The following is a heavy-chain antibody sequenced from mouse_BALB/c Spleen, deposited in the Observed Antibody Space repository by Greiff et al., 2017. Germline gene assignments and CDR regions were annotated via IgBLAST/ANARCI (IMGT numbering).Heavy chain of an antibody. CDR3: ARASYGNYDYYAMDY. J-gene: IGHJ4*01. CDR2: IDPENGNT. CDR1: GFNIKDYY. D-gene: IGHD2-10*02. Sequence: VHVKQSGAELVRPGALVKLSCKASGFNIKDYYMHWVKQRPEQGLEWIGWIDPENGNTIYDPKFQGKASITADTSSNTAYLQLSSLTSEDTAVYYCARASYGNYDYYAMDYWGQGTSVTVSS. V-gene: IGHV14-1*02.